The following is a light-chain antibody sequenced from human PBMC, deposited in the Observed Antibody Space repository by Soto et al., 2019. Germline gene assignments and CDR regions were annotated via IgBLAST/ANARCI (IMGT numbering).Light chain of an antibody. J-gene: IGLJ1*01. CDR3: SSYTSSSLDV. CDR2: AVS. CDR1: SSDVGGYNY. V-gene: IGLV2-14*01. Sequence: QSALTQPASVSGSPGQSITISCTGTSSDVGGYNYVSWYQQHPGKAPKLMIYAVSNRPSGVSNRFSGSKSGNTASLTISGLQAEDEADYYCSSYTSSSLDVFGTGTKLTVL.